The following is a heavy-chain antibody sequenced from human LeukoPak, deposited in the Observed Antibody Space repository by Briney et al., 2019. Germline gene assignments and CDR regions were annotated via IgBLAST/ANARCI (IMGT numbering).Heavy chain of an antibody. D-gene: IGHD3-10*01. CDR3: AGVTGSYYFYYYMDV. CDR1: GGSIRSSSYY. V-gene: IGHV4-39*07. Sequence: SETLSLTCTVSGGSIRSSSYYWGWIRQPPGKGLEWIGSIYYSGSTYYNPSLKSRVTISVDTSKNQFSLKLSSVTAADTALYYCAGVTGSYYFYYYMDVWGKGTTVTVSS. CDR2: IYYSGST. J-gene: IGHJ6*03.